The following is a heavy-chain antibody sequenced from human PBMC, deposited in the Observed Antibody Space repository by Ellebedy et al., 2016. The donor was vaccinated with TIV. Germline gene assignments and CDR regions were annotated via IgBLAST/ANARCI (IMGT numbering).Heavy chain of an antibody. CDR2: ISWNSFDI. J-gene: IGHJ5*02. CDR3: VAVNYDILTGYFSQS. Sequence: SLKISXGASGFNFDDHAMHWVRQAPGKGLEWVSGISWNSFDIDYADSVKGRFTTSRDNSKNTLYLQMNSLRAEDTAIYYCVAVNYDILTGYFSQSWGQGTLVTVSS. V-gene: IGHV3-9*01. CDR1: GFNFDDHA. D-gene: IGHD3-9*01.